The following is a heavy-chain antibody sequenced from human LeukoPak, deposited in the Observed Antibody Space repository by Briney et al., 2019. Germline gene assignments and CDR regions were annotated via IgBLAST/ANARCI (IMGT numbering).Heavy chain of an antibody. D-gene: IGHD3-9*01. Sequence: PGGSLRLSCAASGFTFSSYWMSWVRLAPGKGLEWVANIKQDGSEKYYVDSVKGRFTISRDNAKNSLYLQMNSLRAEDTAVYYCARTLHYDILTGYSPTPYYFDYWGQGTLVTVSS. CDR2: IKQDGSEK. V-gene: IGHV3-7*03. CDR3: ARTLHYDILTGYSPTPYYFDY. J-gene: IGHJ4*02. CDR1: GFTFSSYW.